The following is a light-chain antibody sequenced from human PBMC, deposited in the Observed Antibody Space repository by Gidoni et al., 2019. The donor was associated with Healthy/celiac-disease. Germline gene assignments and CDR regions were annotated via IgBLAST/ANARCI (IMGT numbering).Light chain of an antibody. CDR2: AAS. CDR1: QSISSY. CDR3: QQSYSTFFT. J-gene: IGKJ3*01. V-gene: IGKV1-39*01. Sequence: DLQMTHSPSSLSASVGDRVTITCRASQSISSYLNWYQQKPGKAPKLLIYAASSLQSGVPSRFSGSGSGTDFTLTISSLQPEDFATYYCQQSYSTFFTFGPGTKVDIK.